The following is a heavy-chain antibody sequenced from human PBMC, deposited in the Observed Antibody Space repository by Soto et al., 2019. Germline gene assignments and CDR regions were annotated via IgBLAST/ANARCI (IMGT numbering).Heavy chain of an antibody. Sequence: QVQLQESGPGLVKPSGTLSLSSAVSGGSISSSNWWSWVRQPPGKGLEWIGEIYHSGSTNYNPSLKSRVTISVDKSKNQFSLKLSSVTAADTAVYYCASLGNSRPYGMDVWGQWTTVTVSS. CDR1: GGSISSSNW. D-gene: IGHD4-4*01. CDR2: IYHSGST. CDR3: ASLGNSRPYGMDV. J-gene: IGHJ6*02. V-gene: IGHV4-4*02.